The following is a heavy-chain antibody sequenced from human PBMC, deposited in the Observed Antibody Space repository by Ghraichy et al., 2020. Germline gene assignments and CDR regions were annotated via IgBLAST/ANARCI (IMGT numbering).Heavy chain of an antibody. Sequence: QTLSLTCTFSGFSLSTSGVGVGWIRQHPGKALEWLALIYWDDDKRYSPSLKSRLTITKDTSKNHVVLTMTNMDPVDTATYYCAHSIQKNAFDIWGQGTMVTVSS. V-gene: IGHV2-5*02. CDR2: IYWDDDK. J-gene: IGHJ3*02. CDR3: AHSIQKNAFDI. CDR1: GFSLSTSGVG.